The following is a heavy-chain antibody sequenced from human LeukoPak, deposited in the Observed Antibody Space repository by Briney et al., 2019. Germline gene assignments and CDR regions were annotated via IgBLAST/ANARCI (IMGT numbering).Heavy chain of an antibody. D-gene: IGHD3-22*01. CDR1: GGSISSYY. CDR3: ARHTYSSGYFDP. J-gene: IGHJ5*02. V-gene: IGHV4-59*08. Sequence: PSETLSLTCTVSGGSISSYYWSWIRQPPGKGLEWIGYIHYSGSTNYNPSLKSRVTISVDTSKNQFSLKLSSVTAADTAVYYCARHTYSSGYFDPWGQGTLVTVSS. CDR2: IHYSGST.